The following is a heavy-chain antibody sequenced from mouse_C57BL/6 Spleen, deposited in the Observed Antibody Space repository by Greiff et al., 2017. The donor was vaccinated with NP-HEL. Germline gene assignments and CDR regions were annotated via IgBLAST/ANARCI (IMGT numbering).Heavy chain of an antibody. Sequence: QVQLQQPGAELVKPGASVKLSCKASGYTFTSYWMQWVKQRPGQGLEWIGEIDPSDSYTNYNQKFKGKATLTVDTSSSTAYMQLSSLTSEDSAVYYCARREARVLRYSYYYAMDYWGQGTSVTVSS. CDR3: ARREARVLRYSYYYAMDY. CDR2: IDPSDSYT. CDR1: GYTFTSYW. J-gene: IGHJ4*01. V-gene: IGHV1-50*01. D-gene: IGHD1-1*01.